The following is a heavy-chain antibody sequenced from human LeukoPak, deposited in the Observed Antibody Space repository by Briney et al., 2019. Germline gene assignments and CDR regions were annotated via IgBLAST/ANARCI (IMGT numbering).Heavy chain of an antibody. CDR2: IYYSGNT. J-gene: IGHJ4*02. CDR3: ARTPRCSGGSCYWDFDY. V-gene: IGHV4-39*07. D-gene: IGHD2-15*01. CDR1: GGSISTSAYY. Sequence: PSETLSLTCIVSGGSISTSAYYWGWIRQPPGEGLQWIGSIYYSGNTYYNSSLKSRVTISVDTSKNQFSLKLSSVTAADTAVYYCARTPRCSGGSCYWDFDYWGQGTLVTVSS.